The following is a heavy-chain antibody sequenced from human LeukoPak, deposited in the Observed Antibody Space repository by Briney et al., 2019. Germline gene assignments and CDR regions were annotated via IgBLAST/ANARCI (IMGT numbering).Heavy chain of an antibody. J-gene: IGHJ1*01. V-gene: IGHV3-21*01. CDR3: ARDPTIAVAGTVTEYFQH. Sequence: GGSLRLSCAASGFTFSSYSMKWVRQAPGKGLEWVSSISSSSSYIYYADSVKGRFTISRDNAKNSLYLQMNSLRAEDTAVYYCARDPTIAVAGTVTEYFQHWGRGTLVTVSS. CDR2: ISSSSSYI. CDR1: GFTFSSYS. D-gene: IGHD6-19*01.